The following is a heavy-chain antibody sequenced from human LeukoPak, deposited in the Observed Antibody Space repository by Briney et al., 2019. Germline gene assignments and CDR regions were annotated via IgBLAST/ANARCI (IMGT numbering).Heavy chain of an antibody. J-gene: IGHJ4*02. Sequence: PRGSLRLSCAASEFTFSSYAMSWVRQAPGKGLEWVSVISGSGGSTNYADSVKGRFTISRDNSKNTLYLQMNSLRAEDTAVYYCGVYSSSWHDYWGQGTLVTVSS. CDR1: EFTFSSYA. D-gene: IGHD6-13*01. CDR3: GVYSSSWHDY. CDR2: ISGSGGST. V-gene: IGHV3-23*01.